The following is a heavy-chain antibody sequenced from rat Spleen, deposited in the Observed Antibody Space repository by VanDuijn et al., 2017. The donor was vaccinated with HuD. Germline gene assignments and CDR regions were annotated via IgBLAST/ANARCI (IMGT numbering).Heavy chain of an antibody. D-gene: IGHD4-4*01. J-gene: IGHJ1*01. CDR2: MWSGGTT. CDR3: ARRGNSVFWNFDF. CDR1: GFSLTSYN. V-gene: IGHV2-30*01. Sequence: QVQLKESGPDLVQPSQTLSLTCTVSGFSLTSYNVHWVRLPPGKGLEWMGVMWSGGTTAYNSALKSRLSISRDTSKSQVFLKMNSLQTEDTAIYYCARRGNSVFWNFDFWGPGTMVSVSS.